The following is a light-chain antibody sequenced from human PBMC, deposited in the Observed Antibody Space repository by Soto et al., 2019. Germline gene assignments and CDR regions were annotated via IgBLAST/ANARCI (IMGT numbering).Light chain of an antibody. CDR2: DVS. CDR3: QQSRT. J-gene: IGKJ2*01. Sequence: DIQMTQSPSTLSASVGETVTITCRASQTTNNWLAWYQHKPGKAPELLIYDVSTFESGVPSRFSGSGSGTEFTVTITSLRPDDFATYHCQQSRTFGEGTKVEIK. V-gene: IGKV1-5*01. CDR1: QTTNNW.